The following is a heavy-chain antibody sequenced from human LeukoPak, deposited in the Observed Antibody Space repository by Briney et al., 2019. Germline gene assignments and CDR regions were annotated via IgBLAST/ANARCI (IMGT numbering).Heavy chain of an antibody. Sequence: ASVKVSCKASGYTFTDPYIHWVRQAPGQGLEWMGWINPNSGGTNYAQKFQGRVTMTRDTSINTAYMELSSLKSDDRAVYFCARARLWAFDIWGQGTMVTVSS. CDR3: ARARLWAFDI. J-gene: IGHJ3*02. V-gene: IGHV1-2*02. D-gene: IGHD3-16*01. CDR1: GYTFTDPY. CDR2: INPNSGGT.